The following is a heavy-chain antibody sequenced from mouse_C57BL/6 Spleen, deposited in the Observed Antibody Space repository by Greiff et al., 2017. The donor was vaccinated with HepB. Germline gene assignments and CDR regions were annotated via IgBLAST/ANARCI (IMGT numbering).Heavy chain of an antibody. D-gene: IGHD2-2*01. Sequence: QVQLQQSGAELVKPGASVKISCKASGYAFSSYWMNWVKQRPGKGLEWIGQIYPGDGDTNYNGKFKGKATLTADKSSSTAYMQLSSLTSEDSAVYFCARGRIYYGYDGGFAYWGQGTLVTVSA. CDR2: IYPGDGDT. V-gene: IGHV1-80*01. CDR1: GYAFSSYW. CDR3: ARGRIYYGYDGGFAY. J-gene: IGHJ3*01.